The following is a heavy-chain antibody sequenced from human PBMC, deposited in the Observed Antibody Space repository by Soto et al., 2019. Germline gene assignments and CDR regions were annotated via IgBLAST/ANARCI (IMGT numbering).Heavy chain of an antibody. CDR1: GYTFTSDY. J-gene: IGHJ4*02. Sequence: ASVTFSCKASGYTFTSDYMHWVRQAPGQGREWMGIINPSGGSTSHTQKFQRTVTMTTDSTTSTVSTQLSRLRSEDTAVYYCARAVGYGYKTPTGYWGRGTRVTVSS. CDR2: INPSGGST. D-gene: IGHD5-18*01. CDR3: ARAVGYGYKTPTGY. V-gene: IGHV1-46*01.